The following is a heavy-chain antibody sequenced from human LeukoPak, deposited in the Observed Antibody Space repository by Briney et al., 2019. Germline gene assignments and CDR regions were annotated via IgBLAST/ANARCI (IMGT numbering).Heavy chain of an antibody. CDR3: AKDSLIAVAGTRSGALDYYYYMDV. D-gene: IGHD6-19*01. J-gene: IGHJ6*03. V-gene: IGHV3-30*02. CDR1: GFTFSSYG. Sequence: GGSLRLSCAASGFTFSSYGMHWVRQAPGKGLEWVAFIRYDGSNKYYADSVKGRFTISRDNSKNTLYLQMNSLRAEDTAVYYCAKDSLIAVAGTRSGALDYYYYMDVWGKGTTVTVSS. CDR2: IRYDGSNK.